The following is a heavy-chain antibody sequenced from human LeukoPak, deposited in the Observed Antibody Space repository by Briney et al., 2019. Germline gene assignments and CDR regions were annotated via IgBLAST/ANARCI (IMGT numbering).Heavy chain of an antibody. CDR3: VKRRGAYNRFDP. V-gene: IGHV3-48*01. Sequence: GGSLRLSCAASGFTFSSHRMKWVRQAPGKGLEWISYISSSSSSIYYADSVKGRFTISRDNAQNSLYLQMNSLRAEDTAVYYCVKRRGAYNRFDPWGQGTLVTVSS. CDR2: ISSSSSSI. D-gene: IGHD4/OR15-4a*01. J-gene: IGHJ5*02. CDR1: GFTFSSHR.